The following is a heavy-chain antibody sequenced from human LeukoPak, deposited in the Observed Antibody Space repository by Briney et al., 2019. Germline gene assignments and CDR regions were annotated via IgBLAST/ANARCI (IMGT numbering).Heavy chain of an antibody. CDR3: TRHSDAYCSRANCYVDNFYGLDV. CDR2: IRSRANSYVT. V-gene: IGHV3-73*01. Sequence: GGSLTLSCAASGFTFSGSPVHWVRQASGKGLEWVGRIRSRANSYVTAYAASVTGRFTISRDVSNTAYLQMNSLKTEDTAVYYCTRHSDAYCSRANCYVDNFYGLDVWGQGTRVTVSS. CDR1: GFTFSGSP. J-gene: IGHJ6*02. D-gene: IGHD2-2*01.